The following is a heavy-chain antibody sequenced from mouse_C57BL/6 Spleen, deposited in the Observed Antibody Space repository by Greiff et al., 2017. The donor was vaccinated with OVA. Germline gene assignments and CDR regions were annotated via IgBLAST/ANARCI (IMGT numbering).Heavy chain of an antibody. J-gene: IGHJ1*03. D-gene: IGHD2-4*01. CDR2: ISYDGSN. CDR3: ARTPLYYDYDGWYFDV. CDR1: GYSITSGYY. Sequence: EESGPGLVKPSQSLSLTCSVTGYSITSGYYWNWIRQFPGNKLEWMGYISYDGSNNYNPSLKNRISITRDTSKNQFFLKLNSVTTEDTATYYCARTPLYYDYDGWYFDVWGTGTTVTVSS. V-gene: IGHV3-6*01.